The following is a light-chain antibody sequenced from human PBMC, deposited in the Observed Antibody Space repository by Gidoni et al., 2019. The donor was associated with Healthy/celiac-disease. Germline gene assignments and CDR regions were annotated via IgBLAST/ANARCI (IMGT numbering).Light chain of an antibody. J-gene: IGLJ2*01. V-gene: IGLV2-11*01. CDR1: SSDVGASNY. Sequence: QSALTQPRSVSGSPGQSVTISCTGTSSDVGASNYVSWYQQHPGKAPKLMIYDVSKRPSGVPDRFSGSKSGNTASLTISGLQAEDEADYYCCSYAGSYTVVFGGGTMLTVL. CDR2: DVS. CDR3: CSYAGSYTVV.